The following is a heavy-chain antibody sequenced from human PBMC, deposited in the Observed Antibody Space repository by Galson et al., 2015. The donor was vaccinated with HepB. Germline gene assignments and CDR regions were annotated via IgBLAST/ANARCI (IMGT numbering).Heavy chain of an antibody. J-gene: IGHJ6*02. Sequence: SLRLSCAASRFTFSDYAMTWVRQAPGKGLEWVATISGSGGSTNYPRSGKGRLTAGADNFKNTPFLQMHSLRAEDTARYYCAKADHTSGTIYGLGVWGRGTTVTVSS. D-gene: IGHD3-10*01. V-gene: IGHV3-23*01. CDR3: AKADHTSGTIYGLGV. CDR2: ISGSGGST. CDR1: RFTFSDYA.